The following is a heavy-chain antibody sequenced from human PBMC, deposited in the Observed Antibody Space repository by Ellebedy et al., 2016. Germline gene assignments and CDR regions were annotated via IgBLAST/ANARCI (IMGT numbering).Heavy chain of an antibody. CDR3: TTETYDFWSGYYSDY. V-gene: IGHV3-23*01. CDR1: GFTFSSYA. D-gene: IGHD3-3*01. J-gene: IGHJ4*02. Sequence: GGSLRLXXAASGFTFSSYAMSWVRQAPGKGLEWVSAISGSGGSTYHADSVKGRFTISRDNSKNTQYLQMNSLRAEDTAVYYCTTETYDFWSGYYSDYWGQGTLVTVSS. CDR2: ISGSGGST.